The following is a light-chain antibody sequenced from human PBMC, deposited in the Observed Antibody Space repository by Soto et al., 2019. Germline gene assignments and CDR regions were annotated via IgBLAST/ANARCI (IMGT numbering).Light chain of an antibody. CDR1: QSNSTW. Sequence: DIQMTQSPSTLSASVGDRVTITCRASQSNSTWLAWYQQKPGKAPKLLIYKASNLEDGVPSRFSGSGSGTEFTITISSLQPDDFATYYCLQYNTYPLTFGGGTTVEIK. CDR2: KAS. V-gene: IGKV1-5*03. J-gene: IGKJ4*01. CDR3: LQYNTYPLT.